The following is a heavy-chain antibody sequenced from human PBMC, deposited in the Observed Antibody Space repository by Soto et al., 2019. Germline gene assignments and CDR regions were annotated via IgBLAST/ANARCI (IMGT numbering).Heavy chain of an antibody. Sequence: QVNLVQSGAEVKKPGASVKVSCKASGYTFTANAMHWVRQVPGQRFEWMGWIFTDNGDTVYSQNFQGRVTITRVTSANTAYMDLSSLTSENTAIYYCARGYQGSFDMWGQGTMVTVSS. D-gene: IGHD2-2*01. CDR3: ARGYQGSFDM. V-gene: IGHV1-3*04. CDR2: IFTDNGDT. J-gene: IGHJ3*02. CDR1: GYTFTANA.